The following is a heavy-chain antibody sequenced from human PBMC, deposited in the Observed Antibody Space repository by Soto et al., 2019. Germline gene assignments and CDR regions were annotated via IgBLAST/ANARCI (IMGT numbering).Heavy chain of an antibody. CDR2: IYYSGST. CDR1: GGSISSYY. J-gene: IGHJ4*02. Sequence: PSETLSLTCTVSGGSISSYYWSWIRQPPGKGLEWIGYIYYSGSTNYNPSLKSRVTISVDTSKSQFSLKLSSVTAADTAVYYCARILGEHGDYDYLGQGNLVTVSS. CDR3: ARILGEHGDYDY. D-gene: IGHD4-17*01. V-gene: IGHV4-59*01.